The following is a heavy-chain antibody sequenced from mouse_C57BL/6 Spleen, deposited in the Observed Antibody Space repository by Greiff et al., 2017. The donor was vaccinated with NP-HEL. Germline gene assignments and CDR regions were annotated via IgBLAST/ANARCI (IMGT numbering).Heavy chain of an antibody. J-gene: IGHJ2*01. Sequence: QVQLKQSGAELARPGASVKLSFKASGYTFTSYGISWVKQRTGQGLEWIGEIYPRSGTTYYNEKFKGKATLTADKSSSTAYMELRILTSEDSAIYFCARDYYYYDRGYFDYWGQGTTLTVSS. D-gene: IGHD2-4*01. CDR2: IYPRSGTT. V-gene: IGHV1-81*01. CDR3: ARDYYYYDRGYFDY. CDR1: GYTFTSYG.